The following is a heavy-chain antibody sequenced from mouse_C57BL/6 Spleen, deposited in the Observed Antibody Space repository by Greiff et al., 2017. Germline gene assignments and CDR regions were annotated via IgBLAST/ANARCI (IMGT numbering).Heavy chain of an antibody. CDR3: ARSTAQATLSFDY. J-gene: IGHJ2*01. D-gene: IGHD3-2*02. CDR1: GYTFTSYW. Sequence: QVHVKQPGAELVRPGSSVKLSCKASGYTFTSYWMDWVKQRPGQGLEWIGNIYPSDSDTHYNQKFKDKATLTVDKSSSTAYMQLSSLTSEDSAVCYCARSTAQATLSFDYWGQGTTLTVSS. CDR2: IYPSDSDT. V-gene: IGHV1-61*01.